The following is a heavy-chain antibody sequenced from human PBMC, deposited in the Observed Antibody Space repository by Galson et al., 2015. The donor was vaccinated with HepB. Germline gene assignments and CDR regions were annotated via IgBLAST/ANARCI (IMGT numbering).Heavy chain of an antibody. CDR1: GFTFSSHW. CDR3: AREGYFPAGFDY. V-gene: IGHV3-7*03. CDR2: IKQDGSEK. D-gene: IGHD6-13*01. J-gene: IGHJ4*02. Sequence: SLRLSCAASGFTFSSHWMSWVRQAPGKGLEWVANIKQDGSEKFYVDSVKGRFTISRDNAKNSLYLQMNSLRAEDTAVYYCAREGYFPAGFDYWGQGTLVTVSS.